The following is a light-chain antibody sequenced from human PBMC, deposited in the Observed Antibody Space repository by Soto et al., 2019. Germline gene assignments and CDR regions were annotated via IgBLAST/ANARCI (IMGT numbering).Light chain of an antibody. Sequence: EILLTQSPATLSLSPEVTATLSCMASQSVSSSYLAWYQQKPGQAPRLLIYGASSRATGIPDRFSGSGSGTDFSLTITTLEPEDFAVYYCQQYGSSSWTFGQGTKVDIK. J-gene: IGKJ1*01. CDR1: QSVSSSY. V-gene: IGKV3-20*01. CDR3: QQYGSSSWT. CDR2: GAS.